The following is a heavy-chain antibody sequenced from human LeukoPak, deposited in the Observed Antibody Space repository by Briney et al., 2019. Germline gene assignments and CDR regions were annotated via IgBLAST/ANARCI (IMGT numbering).Heavy chain of an antibody. CDR2: VHYSMTT. V-gene: IGHV4-59*01. CDR3: ATGYGEFRVEGRYFYS. Sequence: SETLSLTCTVSDGSITNYDWSWVRQPPGKGLEFIGHVHYSMTTNYNPSLRSRVTISIHTSKKHFFLKLKSVTAADTAVYYCATGYGEFRVEGRYFYSWGQGTLVTVSS. CDR1: DGSITNYD. D-gene: IGHD4-17*01. J-gene: IGHJ4*02.